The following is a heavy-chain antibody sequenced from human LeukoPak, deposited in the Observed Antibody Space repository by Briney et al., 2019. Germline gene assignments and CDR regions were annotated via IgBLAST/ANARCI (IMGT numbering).Heavy chain of an antibody. J-gene: IGHJ5*02. CDR1: GFTFSAYG. D-gene: IGHD5-12*01. CDR3: TKAPAGPEYSDNWRFGYNWFDP. CDR2: IGTTAK. V-gene: IGHV3-23*01. Sequence: PGGSLRLSCVASGFTFSAYGMSWVRQAPGKGLEWVSGIGTTAKYYADSVKGRFTISRDNSRNTLYLQMNGLRAEDTAIYYCTKAPAGPEYSDNWRFGYNWFDPWGQGTLVTVPS.